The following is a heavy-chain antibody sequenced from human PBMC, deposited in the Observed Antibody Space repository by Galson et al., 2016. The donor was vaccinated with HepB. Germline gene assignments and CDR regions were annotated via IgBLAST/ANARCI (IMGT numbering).Heavy chain of an antibody. D-gene: IGHD3-3*01. Sequence: SVKVSCKASGGTFNTFAISWVRQAPGQGLEWMGGNIPLFATPNYAQKFQGRVTISADKSTSTAYMELNSLRSEDTAVYYCAKERDFWSGYYQNFDYWGQGTLVTVSS. CDR3: AKERDFWSGYYQNFDY. CDR1: GGTFNTFA. J-gene: IGHJ4*02. CDR2: NIPLFATP. V-gene: IGHV1-69*06.